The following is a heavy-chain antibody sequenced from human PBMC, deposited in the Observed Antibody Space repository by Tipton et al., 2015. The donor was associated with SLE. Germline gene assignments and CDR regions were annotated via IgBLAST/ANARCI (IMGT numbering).Heavy chain of an antibody. Sequence: TLSLTCTVSGGSISSHYWSWIRQPPGKGLGWIGYISYSETTNYNPSLQSRVTISVDTSKNQFSLKLRSVTAADTAVYYCAGAWQGYCSGGTCYVLDYWGQGTLVTVSS. D-gene: IGHD2-15*01. V-gene: IGHV4-59*11. CDR3: AGAWQGYCSGGTCYVLDY. J-gene: IGHJ4*02. CDR2: ISYSETT. CDR1: GGSISSHY.